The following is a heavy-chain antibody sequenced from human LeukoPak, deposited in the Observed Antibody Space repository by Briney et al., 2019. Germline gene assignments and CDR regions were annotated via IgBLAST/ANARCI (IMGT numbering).Heavy chain of an antibody. J-gene: IGHJ6*03. CDR1: GFTFSSYS. D-gene: IGHD3-10*01. CDR3: ARSQDMVRGVIITDYYYMDV. CDR2: ISSSSSTI. V-gene: IGHV3-48*01. Sequence: PGGSLRLSCAASGFTFSSYSMNWVRQAPGKGLEWVSYISSSSSTIYYADSVKGRFTISRDNAKNSLYLQMNSLRAEDTAVYYCARSQDMVRGVIITDYYYMDVWGKGTTVTVSS.